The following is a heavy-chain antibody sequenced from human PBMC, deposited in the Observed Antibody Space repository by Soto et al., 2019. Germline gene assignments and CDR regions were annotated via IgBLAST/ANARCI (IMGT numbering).Heavy chain of an antibody. J-gene: IGHJ6*03. CDR2: ISSSSSYI. CDR1: GFTFSSYS. V-gene: IGHV3-21*01. CDR3: ARDGYDIVVVVASNYYYYMDV. Sequence: GGSLRLSCAASGFTFSSYSMNWVRQAPGKGLEWVSSISSSSSYIYYADSVKGRFTISRDNAKNSLYLQMNSLRAEDTAVYYCARDGYDIVVVVASNYYYYMDVWGKGTTVTVSS. D-gene: IGHD2-15*01.